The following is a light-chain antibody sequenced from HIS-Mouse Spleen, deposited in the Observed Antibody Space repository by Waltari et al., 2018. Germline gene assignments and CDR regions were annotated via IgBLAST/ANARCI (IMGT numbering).Light chain of an antibody. V-gene: IGLV1-44*01. J-gene: IGLJ3*02. CDR1: SSNIGSNT. CDR2: SNN. CDR3: AAWDDSLNGPV. Sequence: QSVLTQPPSASGTPGQRVTIPCSGTSSNIGSNTVNWYHHLPGTAPNLLIYSNNQRPSGVPDRFSGSKSGTSASLAISGLQSEDEADYYCAAWDDSLNGPVFGGGTKLTVL.